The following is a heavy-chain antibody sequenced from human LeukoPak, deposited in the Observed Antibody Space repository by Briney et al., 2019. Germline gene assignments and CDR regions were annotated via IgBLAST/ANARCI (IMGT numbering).Heavy chain of an antibody. J-gene: IGHJ3*02. V-gene: IGHV3-66*01. D-gene: IGHD3-22*01. CDR2: IYSGGST. CDR3: ARDRTGLLRSSGYTPI. Sequence: GGSLRLSCAASGFTFSSYAMSWVRQAPGKGLEWVSVIYSGGSTYYADSVKGRFTISRDSSKNTLYLQMNSLRAEDTAVYYCARDRTGLLRSSGYTPIWGQGTMVTVSS. CDR1: GFTFSSYA.